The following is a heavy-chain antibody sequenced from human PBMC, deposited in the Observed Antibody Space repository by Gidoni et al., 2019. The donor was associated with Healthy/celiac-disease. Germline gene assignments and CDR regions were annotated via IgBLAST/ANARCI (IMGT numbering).Heavy chain of an antibody. D-gene: IGHD3-22*01. V-gene: IGHV4-31*03. J-gene: IGHJ4*02. Sequence: QVQLPESGPGLVKPSPTLSLTCPVSCGSISSGGSYWSWIRQHPGKSLGWIGYIYYSWSTYYNPSLKSRVTISVDTSKNQFSLKLSSVTAADTAVYYCARTRPNPNYYDSSGPHDCWGQGTLVTVSS. CDR3: ARTRPNPNYYDSSGPHDC. CDR2: IYYSWST. CDR1: CGSISSGGSY.